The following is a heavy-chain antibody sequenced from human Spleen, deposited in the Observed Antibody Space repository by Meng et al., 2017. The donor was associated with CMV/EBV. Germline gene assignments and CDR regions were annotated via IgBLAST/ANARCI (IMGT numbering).Heavy chain of an antibody. D-gene: IGHD1-26*01. Sequence: ASVKVSCKASGYTFTGYYMHWVRQAPGQGLEWMGWINPNSGGTNYAQKFQGRVTMTRDTSISTAYMELSRLRSDDTAVYYCARDRSGFDHRLLAMDVWGQGTTVTVSS. J-gene: IGHJ6*02. V-gene: IGHV1-2*02. CDR2: INPNSGGT. CDR1: GYTFTGYY. CDR3: ARDRSGFDHRLLAMDV.